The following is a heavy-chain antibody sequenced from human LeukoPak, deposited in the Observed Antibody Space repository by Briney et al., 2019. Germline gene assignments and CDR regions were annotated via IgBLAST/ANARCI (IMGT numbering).Heavy chain of an antibody. Sequence: GGSLRLSCAASGFTVSSNYMSWVRQAPGKGLEWVSVIYSGGSTYYADSVKGRFTISRHNSKNTLYLQMNSLRAEDTALYYCAKDSGDSFDWYFDLWGRGTLVTVSS. CDR1: GFTVSSNY. D-gene: IGHD2-21*02. CDR2: IYSGGST. V-gene: IGHV3-53*04. J-gene: IGHJ2*01. CDR3: AKDSGDSFDWYFDL.